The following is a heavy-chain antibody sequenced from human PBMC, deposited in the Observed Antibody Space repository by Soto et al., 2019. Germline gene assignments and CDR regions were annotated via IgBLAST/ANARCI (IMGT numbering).Heavy chain of an antibody. CDR2: ISYDGSDK. J-gene: IGHJ3*01. Sequence: QVHLVECGGGVVQPGRSLRLTCAASGFNLKSYTIHWVRQAPGRGLQWVAVISYDGSDKYYADSVKGRLTISRDNSKNTLYLQMNSLRAEDTAVYFCARDSWDYYGSRGYRDVLDLWGQGTMVTVSS. D-gene: IGHD3-22*01. CDR3: ARDSWDYYGSRGYRDVLDL. V-gene: IGHV3-30-3*01. CDR1: GFNLKSYT.